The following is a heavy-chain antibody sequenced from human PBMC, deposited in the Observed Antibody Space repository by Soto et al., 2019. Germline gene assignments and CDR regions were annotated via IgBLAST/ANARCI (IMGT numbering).Heavy chain of an antibody. CDR2: MNPNSGNT. CDR1: GYTFTGYD. J-gene: IGHJ6*02. Sequence: ASVKVSCKASGYTFTGYDINWVRQATGQGLEWMGWMNPNSGNTGYAQKFQGRVTMTRNTSISTAYMELSSLRSEDTAVYYCARGYYDFWSGDYYYGMDVWGQGTTVTVSS. D-gene: IGHD3-3*01. CDR3: ARGYYDFWSGDYYYGMDV. V-gene: IGHV1-8*01.